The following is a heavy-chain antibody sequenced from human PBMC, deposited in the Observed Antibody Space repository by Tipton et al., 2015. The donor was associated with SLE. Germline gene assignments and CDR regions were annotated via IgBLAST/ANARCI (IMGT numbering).Heavy chain of an antibody. V-gene: IGHV4-61*02. J-gene: IGHJ2*01. Sequence: TLSLTCTVSGGSLSSGSYCWSWIRQSAGKGLEWIGRVYTSGITNYNPSLKSRVSISGDTSKNQFSLKVSSVTAADTAVYYCARLTVTPHWYFDLWGRGTPVTVSS. D-gene: IGHD2-21*02. CDR2: VYTSGIT. CDR3: ARLTVTPHWYFDL. CDR1: GGSLSSGSYC.